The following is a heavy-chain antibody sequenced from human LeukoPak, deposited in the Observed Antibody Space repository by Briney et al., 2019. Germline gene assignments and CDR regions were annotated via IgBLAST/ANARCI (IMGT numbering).Heavy chain of an antibody. CDR1: GFSFSDNY. D-gene: IGHD3-10*01. J-gene: IGHJ4*02. CDR2: IRNKANSYTT. Sequence: GESLRLSCAAPGFSFSDNYMDWVRQAPGKGLEWVGRIRNKANSYTTDYAASVRGRFTISRDDSKNSLYLEMNSLKTEDTAVHYCAREYYCRLDYWGRGTLVTVSS. V-gene: IGHV3-72*01. CDR3: AREYYCRLDY.